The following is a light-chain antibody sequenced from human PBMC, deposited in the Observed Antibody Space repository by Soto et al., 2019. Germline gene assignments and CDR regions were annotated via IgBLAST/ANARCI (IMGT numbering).Light chain of an antibody. V-gene: IGKV3-11*01. CDR1: QSVSNF. CDR2: DAS. CDR3: QQRTNWPLTT. J-gene: IGKJ5*01. Sequence: EIVLTQSPATLSLSPGERATLSCRASQSVSNFLAWYQQKPGQAPRLLIYDASNRATGIPARFSGSGSGTDCSLTIRSLETEDFAIYYCQQRTNWPLTTFGHGTRLEIK.